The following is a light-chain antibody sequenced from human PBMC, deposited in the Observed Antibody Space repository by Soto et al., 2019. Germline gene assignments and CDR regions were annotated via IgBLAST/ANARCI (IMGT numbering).Light chain of an antibody. V-gene: IGLV2-14*01. CDR1: SSDVGAYNY. J-gene: IGLJ1*01. CDR2: DVS. Sequence: QSVLTQPASVSGSPGQSITISCTGTSSDVGAYNYVSWYQQHPGKAPKLMIYDVSNRPSGDSNRFSGSKSGNTASLTISGLQAEDEADYYCSSYTSISTYVFGTGTKVTVL. CDR3: SSYTSISTYV.